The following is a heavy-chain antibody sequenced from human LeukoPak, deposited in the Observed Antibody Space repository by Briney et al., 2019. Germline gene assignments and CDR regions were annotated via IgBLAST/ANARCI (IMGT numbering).Heavy chain of an antibody. Sequence: SQTLSLTCAISGDSVSSNSAAWNWIRQSPSRGLEWLGRTYYRSKWYNDYAVSVKSRITINPDTSKKQFSLQLNSVTPEDTAVYYCARYRYDYIWGSYRRSGAFDIWGQGTMVTVSS. D-gene: IGHD3-16*02. CDR3: ARYRYDYIWGSYRRSGAFDI. J-gene: IGHJ3*02. CDR1: GDSVSSNSAA. V-gene: IGHV6-1*01. CDR2: TYYRSKWYN.